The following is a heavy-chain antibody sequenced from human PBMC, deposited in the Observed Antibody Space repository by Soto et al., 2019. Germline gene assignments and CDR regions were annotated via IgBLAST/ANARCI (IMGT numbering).Heavy chain of an antibody. Sequence: ASVKVSCKVSGYTLTELSMHWVRQTPGKGLEWMGSFAPEDGETVYAQKFQGRVTLTEDTSTDTAYMQMNSLRAEDTAVYYCAKELHTSSGWSQVIYWGQGTLVTVSS. CDR1: GYTLTELS. CDR3: AKELHTSSGWSQVIY. V-gene: IGHV1-24*01. J-gene: IGHJ4*02. CDR2: FAPEDGET. D-gene: IGHD6-19*01.